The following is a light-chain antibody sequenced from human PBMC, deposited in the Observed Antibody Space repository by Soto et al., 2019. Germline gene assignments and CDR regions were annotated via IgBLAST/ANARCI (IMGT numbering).Light chain of an antibody. Sequence: DIQMTQSPSSLSASVGDRVTITCQASQAISIHLNWYQQKPGKAPKLLIYGASSLAAGVSSGFSGSGSGADFTFTISSLQPEDIATYYCQQSDKLPLTFGGGTKVEI. CDR3: QQSDKLPLT. CDR2: GAS. CDR1: QAISIH. V-gene: IGKV1-33*01. J-gene: IGKJ4*01.